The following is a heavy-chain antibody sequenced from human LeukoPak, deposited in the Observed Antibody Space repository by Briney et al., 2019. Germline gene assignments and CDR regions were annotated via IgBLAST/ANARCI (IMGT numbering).Heavy chain of an antibody. J-gene: IGHJ5*02. V-gene: IGHV1-18*01. CDR1: GYTFISYG. CDR3: ARAVAGTTSRFDP. CDR2: ISAYNGNT. D-gene: IGHD6-19*01. Sequence: ASVKVSCKASGYTFISYGINWVRQAPGQGLEWMGWISAYNGNTNYAQKLQGRVTMTTDTSTSTAYMELRSLRSDDTAVYYCARAVAGTTSRFDPWGQGTLVTVSS.